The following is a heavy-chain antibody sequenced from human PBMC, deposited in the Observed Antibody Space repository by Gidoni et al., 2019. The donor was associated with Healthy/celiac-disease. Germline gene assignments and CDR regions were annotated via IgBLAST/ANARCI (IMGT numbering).Heavy chain of an antibody. Sequence: QVQLVQSGAEVKKPGASVKVSCKASGYPFTSYAMHWVRQAPGQRLEWMGWINAGNGNTKYSQKFQGRVTITRDTSASTAYMELSSLRSEDTAVYYCARPRGGYSSSPGYWGQGTLVTVSS. CDR3: ARPRGGYSSSPGY. D-gene: IGHD6-6*01. CDR2: INAGNGNT. J-gene: IGHJ4*02. CDR1: GYPFTSYA. V-gene: IGHV1-3*01.